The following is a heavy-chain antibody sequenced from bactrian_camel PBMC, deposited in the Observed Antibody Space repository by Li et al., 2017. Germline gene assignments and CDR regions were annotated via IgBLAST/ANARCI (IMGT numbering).Heavy chain of an antibody. D-gene: IGHD4*01. J-gene: IGHJ7*01. V-gene: IGHV3S53*01. Sequence: QVQLVESGGGSVQAGGSLKLTCTTPGFTSNTCNIDWYREAAGRQREWLASITPAGNTRYGESVKGRFTISKDNAKNTLYLQMNSLKPEDTAMYYYAADPARWCLATLHRSSPPHYGMDYWGNGTQVTVS. CDR2: ITPAGNT. CDR1: GFTSNTCN.